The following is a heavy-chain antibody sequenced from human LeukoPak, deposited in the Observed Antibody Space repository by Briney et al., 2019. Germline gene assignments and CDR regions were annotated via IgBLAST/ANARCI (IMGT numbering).Heavy chain of an antibody. CDR3: ARDGQAFNSNWDYFEY. CDR2: IGNTET. Sequence: GESLRLSCVASGFTFDTFAISWVRQAPGKGLEWVSGIGNTETYYADSVKGRFTISRDNSKSTIYLHMNNLRAEDTALYYCARDGQAFNSNWDYFEYWGQGTPVTVSS. J-gene: IGHJ4*02. CDR1: GFTFDTFA. D-gene: IGHD7-27*01. V-gene: IGHV3-23*01.